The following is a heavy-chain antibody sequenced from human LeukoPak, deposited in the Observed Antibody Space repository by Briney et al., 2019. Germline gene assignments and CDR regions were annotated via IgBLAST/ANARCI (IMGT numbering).Heavy chain of an antibody. J-gene: IGHJ4*02. CDR1: GYTFTCYD. V-gene: IGHV1-8*01. CDR2: MNPNSGNT. D-gene: IGHD6-6*01. Sequence: GASVKVSCKASGYTFTCYDINWVRQATGQGLEWMGGMNPNSGNTGYAQKFQGRVTMTRNTAISTAYMELSSLKSDDTAVYYCARVYSSSSLDYWGQGTLVTVSS. CDR3: ARVYSSSSLDY.